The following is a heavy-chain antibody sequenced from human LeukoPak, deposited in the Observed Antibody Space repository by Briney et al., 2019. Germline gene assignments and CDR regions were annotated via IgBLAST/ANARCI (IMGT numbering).Heavy chain of an antibody. D-gene: IGHD3-10*01. J-gene: IGHJ5*02. V-gene: IGHV3-21*01. Sequence: PGGSLRLSCAASGFPFSSYSMNWVRQAPGKGLEWASSISRSSSYIFYADSVKGRFTISRDNAKTSVYLQMNSLRAEDAAVYYCARGPEGDLSYNWFDPWGQGTQVTVSS. CDR1: GFPFSSYS. CDR3: ARGPEGDLSYNWFDP. CDR2: ISRSSSYI.